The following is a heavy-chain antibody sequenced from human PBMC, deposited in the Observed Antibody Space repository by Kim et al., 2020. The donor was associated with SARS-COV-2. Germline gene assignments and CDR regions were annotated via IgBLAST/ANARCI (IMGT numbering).Heavy chain of an antibody. CDR3: ARHPHRDYGDYYYYGMDV. CDR2: IYYSGST. CDR1: GGSISSSSYY. Sequence: SETLSLTCTVSGGSISSSSYYWGWIHQPPGKGLEWIGSIYYSGSTYYNPSLKSRVTISVDTSKNQFSLKLSSVTAADTAVYYCARHPHRDYGDYYYYGMDVWGQGTTVTVSS. D-gene: IGHD4-17*01. V-gene: IGHV4-39*01. J-gene: IGHJ6*02.